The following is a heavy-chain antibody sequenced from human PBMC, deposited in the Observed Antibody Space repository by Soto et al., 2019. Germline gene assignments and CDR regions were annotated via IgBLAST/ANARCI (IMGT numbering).Heavy chain of an antibody. D-gene: IGHD6-19*01. CDR3: AKPLVHTPWLVAYDAFDI. Sequence: PGGSLRLSCAASGFTFDDYAMHWVRQAPGKGLEWVSGISWNSGSIGYADSVKGRFTISRDNAKNSLYLQMNSLRAEDTALYYCAKPLVHTPWLVAYDAFDIWGQGTMVTVSS. CDR1: GFTFDDYA. V-gene: IGHV3-9*01. J-gene: IGHJ3*02. CDR2: ISWNSGSI.